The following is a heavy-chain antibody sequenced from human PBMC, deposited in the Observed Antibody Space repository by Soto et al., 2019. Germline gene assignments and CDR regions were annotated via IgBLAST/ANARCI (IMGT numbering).Heavy chain of an antibody. CDR1: ACSISSGGYY. V-gene: IGHV4-31*03. CDR3: AASCVACGGFNYYGMDV. Sequence: QVQLQESGPGLVKPSQTLSLTCTVSACSISSGGYYWYWIRQHPGKGLEGVGYIYYSGTTYYNTSLKSRVTISVDTSKTQFSLKLSSLTAADTAVYYCAASCVACGGFNYYGMDVWGQGTTVTVSS. J-gene: IGHJ6*02. CDR2: IYYSGTT. D-gene: IGHD5-12*01.